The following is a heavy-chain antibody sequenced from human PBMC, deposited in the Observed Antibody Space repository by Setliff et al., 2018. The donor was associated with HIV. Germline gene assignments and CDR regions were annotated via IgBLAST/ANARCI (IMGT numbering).Heavy chain of an antibody. V-gene: IGHV4-39*01. CDR3: ARLGPHLDL. CDR1: GGSISSGDYY. Sequence: LSLTCTVSGGSISSGDYYWSWIRQPPGKGLQCIGILYYGESKYYYPSLQSRVTMSIDSSRNQFSLRLKSVTAADTGLYFCARLGPHLDLWGQGMLVTVSS. D-gene: IGHD3-16*01. CDR2: LYYGESK. J-gene: IGHJ5*02.